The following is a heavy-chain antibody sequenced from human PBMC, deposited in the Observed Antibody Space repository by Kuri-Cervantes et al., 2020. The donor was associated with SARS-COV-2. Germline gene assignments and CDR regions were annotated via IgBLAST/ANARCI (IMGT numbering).Heavy chain of an antibody. V-gene: IGHV4-34*01. D-gene: IGHD3-3*01. Sequence: ESLKISCAVSGGSFSGYYWSWIRQPPGKGLEWIGEINHSGSTNYNPSLKSRVTISVDTSKNQFSLKLSSVTAADTAVYYCARESSYITIFGVVTRYGMDVWGQGTTVTVSS. CDR3: ARESSYITIFGVVTRYGMDV. J-gene: IGHJ6*02. CDR2: INHSGST. CDR1: GGSFSGYY.